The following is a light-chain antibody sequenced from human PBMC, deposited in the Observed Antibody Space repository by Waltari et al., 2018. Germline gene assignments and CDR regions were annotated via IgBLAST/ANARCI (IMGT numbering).Light chain of an antibody. CDR1: SSDVGGYKY. CDR3: SSYTSSSVV. Sequence: QSALTQPASVSGSPGQSITISCTGTSSDVGGYKYVSWYQQHPGKAPKLMIYDVSNRPSGVSTRFSGSKSGNTASLTISGLQAEDAADYYCSSYTSSSVVFGGGTKLTVL. V-gene: IGLV2-14*01. J-gene: IGLJ2*01. CDR2: DVS.